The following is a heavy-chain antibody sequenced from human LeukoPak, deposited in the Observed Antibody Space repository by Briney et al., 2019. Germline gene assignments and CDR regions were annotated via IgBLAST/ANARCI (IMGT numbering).Heavy chain of an antibody. V-gene: IGHV5-51*01. Sequence: GEFLKISCKGSGYSFTTYWIGWVRQLPGKGLEWMAIIYPGDSDTGYSPSFQGQVTISADTSISPVYLQWSSLKASDTAMYYCARHRYGWPDYWGQGTLVTVSS. CDR1: GYSFTTYW. J-gene: IGHJ4*02. D-gene: IGHD6-19*01. CDR3: ARHRYGWPDY. CDR2: IYPGDSDT.